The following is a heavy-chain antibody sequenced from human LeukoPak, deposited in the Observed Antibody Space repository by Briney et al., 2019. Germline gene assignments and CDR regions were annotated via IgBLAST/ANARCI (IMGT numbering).Heavy chain of an antibody. V-gene: IGHV4-59*01. CDR2: IYDGGST. J-gene: IGHJ6*02. CDR3: ARFKSDYYGMDV. CDR1: DDSINSYY. Sequence: SETLSPTCTVSDDSINSYYWTWIRQPPGKGLEYVGCIYDGGSTNYNPSLESRVTILLDTSKTHLSLRLTSVTAADTAIYYCARFKSDYYGMDVWGQGTTVTVSS.